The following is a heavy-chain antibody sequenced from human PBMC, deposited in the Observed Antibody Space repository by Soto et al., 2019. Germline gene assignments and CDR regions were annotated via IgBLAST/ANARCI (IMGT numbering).Heavy chain of an antibody. Sequence: GASVKVSCKASGGTFSSYAISWVRQAPGQGLEWMGGIIPIFGTANYAQKFQGRVTITADESTSTAYMELSSLRSEDTAVYYCARTHSGSYSGLYYYYYYGMDVWGQGTTVTVSS. CDR3: ARTHSGSYSGLYYYYYYGMDV. D-gene: IGHD1-26*01. V-gene: IGHV1-69*13. CDR1: GGTFSSYA. CDR2: IIPIFGTA. J-gene: IGHJ6*02.